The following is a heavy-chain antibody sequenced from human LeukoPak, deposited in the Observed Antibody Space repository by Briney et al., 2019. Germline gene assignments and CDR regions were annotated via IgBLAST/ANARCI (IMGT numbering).Heavy chain of an antibody. CDR3: ARAFVVVPAATNWYFDL. CDR2: IYHSGST. V-gene: IGHV4-38-2*02. Sequence: PSETLSLTCTVSGYSISSGYYWGWIRQPPGKGLEWIGSIYHSGSTYYNPSLKSRVTISVDTSKNQFSLKLSSVTAADTAMYYCARAFVVVPAATNWYFDLWGRGTLVTVSS. CDR1: GYSISSGYY. J-gene: IGHJ2*01. D-gene: IGHD2-2*01.